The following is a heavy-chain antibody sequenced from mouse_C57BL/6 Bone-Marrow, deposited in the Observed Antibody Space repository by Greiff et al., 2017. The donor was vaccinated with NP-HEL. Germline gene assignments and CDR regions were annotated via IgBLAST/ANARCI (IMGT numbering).Heavy chain of an antibody. J-gene: IGHJ1*03. CDR2: ISYSGST. Sequence: EVKVVESGPGLAKPSQTLSLTCSVTGYSITSDYWNWIRKFPGNKLEYMGYISYSGSTYYNPSLKSRISITRDTSKNQYYLQLNSVTTEDTATYYCARGPLYYGNPYWYFDVWGTGTTVTVSS. D-gene: IGHD2-1*01. CDR3: ARGPLYYGNPYWYFDV. CDR1: GYSITSDY. V-gene: IGHV3-8*01.